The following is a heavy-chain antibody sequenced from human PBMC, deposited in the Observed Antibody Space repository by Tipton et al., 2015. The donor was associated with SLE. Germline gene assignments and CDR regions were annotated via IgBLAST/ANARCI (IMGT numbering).Heavy chain of an antibody. J-gene: IGHJ6*02. CDR3: ARHYDFWSGSGMDV. V-gene: IGHV3-66*02. Sequence: SLRLSCAASGFTVSSNYMSWVRQAPGKGLEWVSVIYSGGSTYYADSVKGRFTISRDNSKNTLYLQMNSLRAEDTAVYYCARHYDFWSGSGMDVWGQGTTVPVS. D-gene: IGHD3-3*01. CDR2: IYSGGST. CDR1: GFTVSSNY.